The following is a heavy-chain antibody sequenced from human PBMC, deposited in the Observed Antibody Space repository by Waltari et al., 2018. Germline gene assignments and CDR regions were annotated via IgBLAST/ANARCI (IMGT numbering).Heavy chain of an antibody. J-gene: IGHJ4*02. CDR3: ARIGYSGSYYGPFDY. V-gene: IGHV1-69*08. Sequence: QVQLVQSGAEVKKPGSSVKVSCKASGGTFSSYAISWVRPAPGQGLEWMGRIIPIFGTANYAQKFQGRVTITADKSTSTAYMELSSLRSEDTAVYYCARIGYSGSYYGPFDYWGQGTLVTVSS. CDR1: GGTFSSYA. D-gene: IGHD1-26*01. CDR2: IIPIFGTA.